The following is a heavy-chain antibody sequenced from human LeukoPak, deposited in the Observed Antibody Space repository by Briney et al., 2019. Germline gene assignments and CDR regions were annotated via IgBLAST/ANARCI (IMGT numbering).Heavy chain of an antibody. V-gene: IGHV3-23*01. CDR2: ISGSGGST. CDR3: AKVGRQGEWLVHFDY. Sequence: GGSLRLSCAASGFPFSSYAMHWVRQAPGKGLEWVSAISGSGGSTYYADSVKGRFTISRDNSKNTLYLQMNSLRAEDTAVYYCAKVGRQGEWLVHFDYWGQGTLVTVSS. J-gene: IGHJ4*02. D-gene: IGHD6-19*01. CDR1: GFPFSSYA.